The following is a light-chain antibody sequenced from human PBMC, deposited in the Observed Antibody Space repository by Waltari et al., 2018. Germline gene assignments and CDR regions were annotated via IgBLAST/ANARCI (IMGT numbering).Light chain of an antibody. J-gene: IGKJ2*01. V-gene: IGKV1D-8*01. CDR3: QQYYSFPYT. CDR1: QGITIY. CDR2: AAS. Sequence: VIWMTQSPSLLSASTGDRVTISCRMSQGITIYLAWYSQKPGKAPELLIYAASTLQSGVPSRFSGSGSGTDFTLTISCLQSEDFATYYCQQYYSFPYTFGQGTKLEIK.